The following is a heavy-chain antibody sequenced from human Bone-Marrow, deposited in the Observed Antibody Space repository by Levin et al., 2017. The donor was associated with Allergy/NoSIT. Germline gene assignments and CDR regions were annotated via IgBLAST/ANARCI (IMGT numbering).Heavy chain of an antibody. V-gene: IGHV1-2*06. D-gene: IGHD4-17*01. CDR1: GYTFTDYC. CDR2: IYSHSGGT. J-gene: IGHJ4*02. Sequence: ASVKVSCKASGYTFTDYCMHWVRQAPGQGLEWMGRIYSHSGGTNYAQKFEDRVTLTRDTSFNTAYMELSSLRSDDTAVYFCARGRKKGPYDHGDYVISDCGQGTLVIVSS. CDR3: ARGRKKGPYDHGDYVISD.